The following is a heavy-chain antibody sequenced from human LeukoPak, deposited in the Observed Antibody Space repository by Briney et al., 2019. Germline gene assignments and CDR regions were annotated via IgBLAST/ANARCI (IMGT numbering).Heavy chain of an antibody. V-gene: IGHV3-7*01. Sequence: PGGSLRLSCAASGFTFSSYWMSWVRQAPGKGLEWVANIKQDGSEKYYVDSVKGRFTISRDNAKNSLYLQMNSLRAEDTAVYYCARHAKRRRIQLSDPVDYWGQGTLVTVSS. CDR2: IKQDGSEK. CDR3: ARHAKRRRIQLSDPVDY. CDR1: GFTFSSYW. J-gene: IGHJ4*02. D-gene: IGHD5-18*01.